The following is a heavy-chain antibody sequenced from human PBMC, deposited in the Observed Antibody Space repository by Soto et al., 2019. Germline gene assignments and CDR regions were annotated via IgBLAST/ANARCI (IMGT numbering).Heavy chain of an antibody. CDR1: GYTFTSYY. CDR2: INPSGGST. CDR3: ARESRPGLGSSSSASFYYYYGMDV. V-gene: IGHV1-46*01. D-gene: IGHD6-6*01. Sequence: ASVKVSCKASGYTFTSYYMHWVRQAPGQGLEWMGIINPSGGSTSYAQKFQGRVTMTRDTSTSTVYMELSSLRSGDTAVYYCARESRPGLGSSSSASFYYYYGMDVWGQGTTVTVSS. J-gene: IGHJ6*02.